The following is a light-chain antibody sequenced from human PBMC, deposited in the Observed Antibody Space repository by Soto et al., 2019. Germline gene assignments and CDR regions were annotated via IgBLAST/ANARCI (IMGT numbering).Light chain of an antibody. CDR1: QIITNR. CDR2: DAS. Sequence: DIQMTQFPSTLSASVGDRVTITCRASQIITNRLAWYQRKPGKAPKVLIYDASNLETGVPSRFSGSRSGTEFTLTISSLQPDDFATYYCQHYGGMWTFGQGTKVDTK. CDR3: QHYGGMWT. V-gene: IGKV1-5*01. J-gene: IGKJ1*01.